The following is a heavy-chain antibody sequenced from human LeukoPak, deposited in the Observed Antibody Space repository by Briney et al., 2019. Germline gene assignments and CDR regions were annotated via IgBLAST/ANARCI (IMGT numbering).Heavy chain of an antibody. CDR3: ARETLEANLDYYYYMDV. V-gene: IGHV4-61*02. CDR1: GGSISSGSYY. D-gene: IGHD4/OR15-4a*01. Sequence: SETLSLTCTVSGGSISSGSYYWSWIRQPAGKGLEWIGRIYTSGSTNYNPSLKSRVTISVDTSKNQFSLKLSSVTAADTAVYYCARETLEANLDYYYYMDVWGKGTTVTVSS. J-gene: IGHJ6*03. CDR2: IYTSGST.